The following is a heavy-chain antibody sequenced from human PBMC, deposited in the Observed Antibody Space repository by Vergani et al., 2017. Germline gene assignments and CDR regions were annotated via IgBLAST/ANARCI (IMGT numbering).Heavy chain of an antibody. CDR1: GFTFSSYS. V-gene: IGHV3-21*01. CDR2: ISSSSSYI. Sequence: VQLVESGGGVVQPGRSLRLSCAASGFTFSSYSMNWVRQAPGKGLEWVSSISSSSSYIYYADSVKGRFTISRDNAKNSLYLQMNSLRAEDTAVYYCARGGRWEGSGWYLGDYWGQGTLVTVSS. D-gene: IGHD6-19*01. CDR3: ARGGRWEGSGWYLGDY. J-gene: IGHJ4*02.